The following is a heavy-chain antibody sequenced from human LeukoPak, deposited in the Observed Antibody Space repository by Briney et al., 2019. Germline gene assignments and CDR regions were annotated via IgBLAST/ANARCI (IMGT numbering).Heavy chain of an antibody. J-gene: IGHJ5*02. D-gene: IGHD2-21*01. V-gene: IGHV4-34*01. CDR1: GGSFSGYY. CDR2: INHSGST. CDR3: ASFPLLFRRRNWFDP. Sequence: PSETLSLTCAVYGGSFSGYYWSWIRQPPGKGLEWIGEINHSGSTNYNPSLKSRVTISVDTSKNQFSLKLSSVTAADTAVYYCASFPLLFRRRNWFDPWGQGTLVTVSS.